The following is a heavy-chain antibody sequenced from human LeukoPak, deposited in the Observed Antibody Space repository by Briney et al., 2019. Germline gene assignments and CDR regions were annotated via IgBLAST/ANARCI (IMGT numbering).Heavy chain of an antibody. J-gene: IGHJ4*02. D-gene: IGHD6-19*01. Sequence: RGCLRLSCAPPGFSFSSYAMYWVRQAPGKGLEWVAVISYDGRIKYYADSVKGRFTIPRDNSKNTLYLQMNSLTAEDTAGYYCAKERYKSGWWSYLFVYWGQGTLVTVSS. CDR2: ISYDGRIK. V-gene: IGHV3-30*04. CDR3: AKERYKSGWWSYLFVY. CDR1: GFSFSSYA.